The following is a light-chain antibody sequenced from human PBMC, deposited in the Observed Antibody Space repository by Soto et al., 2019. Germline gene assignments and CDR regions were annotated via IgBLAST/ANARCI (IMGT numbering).Light chain of an antibody. CDR1: SSNIGAGYD. Sequence: QLVLTQPPSVSGAPGPRVTISCTGSSSNIGAGYDVHWYQQRPGTAPKLLIFGNINRPSGVPDRFSGSKSGTSASLAITGLQAEDEGDYSCQAYDSSLGGWVFGGGTKVTVL. V-gene: IGLV1-40*01. CDR3: QAYDSSLGGWV. CDR2: GNI. J-gene: IGLJ3*02.